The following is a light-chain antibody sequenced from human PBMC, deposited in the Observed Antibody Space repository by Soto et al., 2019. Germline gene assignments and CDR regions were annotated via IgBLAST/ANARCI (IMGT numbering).Light chain of an antibody. Sequence: EIVMTQSPATLSVSPGERATLSCRASQSVAGNLAWYQQKPGQAPRLLIYGASTRPTGIPARFSGSGSGTEFTLTISSLQSEDFADYYCQHYNNWPRTFGQGTKVEIK. CDR1: QSVAGN. CDR3: QHYNNWPRT. CDR2: GAS. V-gene: IGKV3-15*01. J-gene: IGKJ1*01.